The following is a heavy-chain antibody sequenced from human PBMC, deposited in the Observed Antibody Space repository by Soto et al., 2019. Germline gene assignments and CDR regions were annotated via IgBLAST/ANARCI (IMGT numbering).Heavy chain of an antibody. CDR2: IYYSGST. Sequence: LSLTCTVSGGSISSYYWSWIRQPPGKGLEWIGYIYYSGSTNYNPSLKSRVTISVDTSKNQFSLKLSSVTAADTAVYYCARLGYCSSTSCYVLILDYWGQGTLVTVSS. CDR1: GGSISSYY. CDR3: ARLGYCSSTSCYVLILDY. V-gene: IGHV4-59*01. D-gene: IGHD2-2*01. J-gene: IGHJ4*02.